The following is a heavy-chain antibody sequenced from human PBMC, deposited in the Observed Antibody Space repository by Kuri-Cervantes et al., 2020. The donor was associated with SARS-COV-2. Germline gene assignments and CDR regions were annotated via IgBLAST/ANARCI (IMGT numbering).Heavy chain of an antibody. Sequence: ASVKVSCKVSGYTLTELSMHWVRQAPGKGLEWMGGFDPEDGETIYAQKFQGRVTITADESTSTAYMELSSLRSEDTAVYYCARTGWATVTTSTGWLQFGVLDYWGQGTLVTVSS. CDR3: ARTGWATVTTSTGWLQFGVLDY. D-gene: IGHD4-11*01. V-gene: IGHV1-24*01. CDR1: GYTLTELS. CDR2: FDPEDGET. J-gene: IGHJ4*02.